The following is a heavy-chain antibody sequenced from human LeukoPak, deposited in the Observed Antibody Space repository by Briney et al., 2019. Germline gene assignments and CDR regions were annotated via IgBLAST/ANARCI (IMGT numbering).Heavy chain of an antibody. J-gene: IGHJ4*02. CDR1: GLTFSSYE. CDR2: ISSSGSTI. V-gene: IGHV3-48*03. D-gene: IGHD6-19*01. CDR3: ARVAGHYFDY. Sequence: PTGGSLRLSCAASGLTFSSYEMNWVRQAPGKGLEWVSYISSSGSTIYHADSVKGRFTISRDNAKNSLSLQMNSLRAEDTAVYYCARVAGHYFDYWGQGTLVTVSS.